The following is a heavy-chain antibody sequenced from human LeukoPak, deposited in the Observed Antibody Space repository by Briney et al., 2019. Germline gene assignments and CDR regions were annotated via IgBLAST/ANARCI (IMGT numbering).Heavy chain of an antibody. J-gene: IGHJ4*02. CDR3: ARTAVVTSNFDF. CDR1: VGFFSGYY. D-gene: IGHD4-23*01. Sequence: PSETLSLTCAVYVGFFSGYYWTWIRQPPGKGLEWIGEINHSGSTNYNPSLMSRVTISVDTSKNQFSLKLSSVTAADTAMYYCARTAVVTSNFDFWGQGTLVTVSS. CDR2: INHSGST. V-gene: IGHV4-34*01.